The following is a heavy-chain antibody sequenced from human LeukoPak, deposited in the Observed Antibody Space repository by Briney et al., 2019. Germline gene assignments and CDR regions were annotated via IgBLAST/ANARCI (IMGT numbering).Heavy chain of an antibody. Sequence: ASVKVACKASGGTFSSYAISWVRQAPGQGLEWMGGIIPIFGTANYAQKFQGRVTITADESTSTAYMELSSLRSEDTAVYYCARTGRSSGWYWFDPWGQGTLVTVSS. CDR1: GGTFSSYA. CDR3: ARTGRSSGWYWFDP. V-gene: IGHV1-69*13. CDR2: IIPIFGTA. J-gene: IGHJ5*02. D-gene: IGHD6-19*01.